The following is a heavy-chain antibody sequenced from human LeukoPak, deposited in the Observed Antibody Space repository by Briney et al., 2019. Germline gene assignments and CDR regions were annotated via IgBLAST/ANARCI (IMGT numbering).Heavy chain of an antibody. Sequence: SGTLSLTCTVSGGSISSYYWSWIRQPPGKGLDWIGDIYYSGSTNYNPSLKSRVTISVDTSKNQFSLKLSSVTAADTAVYYCASYNYYDSSGYPLDYWGQGTLVTVSS. D-gene: IGHD3-22*01. V-gene: IGHV4-59*01. CDR1: GGSISSYY. J-gene: IGHJ4*02. CDR2: IYYSGST. CDR3: ASYNYYDSSGYPLDY.